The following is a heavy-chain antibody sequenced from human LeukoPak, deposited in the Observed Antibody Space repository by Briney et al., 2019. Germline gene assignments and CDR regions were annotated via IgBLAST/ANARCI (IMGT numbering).Heavy chain of an antibody. CDR3: ARKWYSSGLFDY. CDR1: GFTFNNYS. V-gene: IGHV3-66*01. CDR2: IYSGGST. Sequence: GGSLRLSCAASGFTFNNYSMNWVRQAPGKGLEWVSVIYSGGSTYYADSVKGRFTISRDNSKNTLYLQMNSLRAEDTAVYYCARKWYSSGLFDYWGQGTLVTVSS. J-gene: IGHJ4*02. D-gene: IGHD6-19*01.